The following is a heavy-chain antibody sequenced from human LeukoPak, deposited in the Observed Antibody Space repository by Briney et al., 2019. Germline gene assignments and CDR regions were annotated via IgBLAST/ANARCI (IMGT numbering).Heavy chain of an antibody. CDR3: VSFYETY. CDR2: INSDGSWT. V-gene: IGHV3-74*01. CDR1: GNYW. D-gene: IGHD2/OR15-2a*01. Sequence: GGYLRLSCAASGNYWMHWVRQAPGKGLVWVSHINSDGSWTSYADSVKGRFTISKDNAKNTVYLQMNSLRAEDTAVYYCVSFYETYWGRGTLVTVSS. J-gene: IGHJ4*02.